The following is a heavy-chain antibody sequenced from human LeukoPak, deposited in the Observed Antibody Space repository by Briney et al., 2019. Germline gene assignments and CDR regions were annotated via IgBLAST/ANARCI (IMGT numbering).Heavy chain of an antibody. CDR2: ISYDGSNK. CDR1: GFTFSSYA. CDR3: ARDLLMVRGVMMGGMGPFDI. D-gene: IGHD3-10*01. Sequence: GRSLRLSCAASGFTFSSYAMHWVRQAPGKGLEWVAVISYDGSNKYYADSVKGRFTISRDNSKNTLYLQMNSLRDEDTAVYYWARDLLMVRGVMMGGMGPFDIWGQGTMVTVSS. J-gene: IGHJ3*02. V-gene: IGHV3-30*04.